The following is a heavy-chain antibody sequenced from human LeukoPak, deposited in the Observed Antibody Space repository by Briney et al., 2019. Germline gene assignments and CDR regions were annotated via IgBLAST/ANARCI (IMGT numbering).Heavy chain of an antibody. CDR2: INSDGSST. CDR3: ARDAEISSAFDI. CDR1: GFTFSSYW. D-gene: IGHD2-2*01. J-gene: IGHJ3*02. Sequence: PGGSLRLSCAASGFTFSSYWMHWVRHAPGKGLVWVSRINSDGSSTSYADSVKGRFTISRDNAKNTLYLQMNSLRAEDTAVYYCARDAEISSAFDIWGQGTMVTVSS. V-gene: IGHV3-74*01.